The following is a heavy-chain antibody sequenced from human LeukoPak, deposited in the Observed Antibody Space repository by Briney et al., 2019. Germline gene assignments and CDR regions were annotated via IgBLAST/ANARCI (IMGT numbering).Heavy chain of an antibody. V-gene: IGHV1-69*05. CDR3: ARGAWGYNYGYHNY. D-gene: IGHD5-18*01. CDR1: GGTFSYA. CDR2: NIPIFGTT. J-gene: IGHJ4*02. Sequence: ASVKVSCKVSGGTFSYAISWVRQAPGQGLEWMGGNIPIFGTTDYAQNFQGRVTSTTDESTSTAYMELSSLRAEDTAVYYCARGAWGYNYGYHNYWGQGTLVTVSS.